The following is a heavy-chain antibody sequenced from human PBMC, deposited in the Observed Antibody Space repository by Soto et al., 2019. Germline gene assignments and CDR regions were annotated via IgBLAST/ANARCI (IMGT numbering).Heavy chain of an antibody. Sequence: LTCTVSGGSISNYYWSWIRQPPGKGLEWIGYIYYSGSTIYNPSLKSRVTISVDTSKSQFSLRLTSVTAADTAMYYCARYGDYIFDYWGQGTLVTVSS. J-gene: IGHJ4*02. V-gene: IGHV4-59*01. D-gene: IGHD4-17*01. CDR1: GGSISNYY. CDR3: ARYGDYIFDY. CDR2: IYYSGST.